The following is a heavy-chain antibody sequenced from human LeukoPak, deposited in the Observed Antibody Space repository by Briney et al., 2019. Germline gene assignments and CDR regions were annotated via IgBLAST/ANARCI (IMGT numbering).Heavy chain of an antibody. Sequence: SVKVSCKASGGTFSSYAISWVRQAPGQGLEWMGGIIPIFGTANYAQKFQGRVTITTDGSTSTAYMELSSLRSEDTAVYYCARNTYSSSWLYYMDVWGKGTTVTVSS. CDR2: IIPIFGTA. D-gene: IGHD6-13*01. J-gene: IGHJ6*03. V-gene: IGHV1-69*05. CDR3: ARNTYSSSWLYYMDV. CDR1: GGTFSSYA.